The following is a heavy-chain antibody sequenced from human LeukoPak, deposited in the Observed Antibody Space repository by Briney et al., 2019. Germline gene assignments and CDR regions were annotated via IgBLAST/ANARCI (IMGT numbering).Heavy chain of an antibody. CDR3: ARGHGCFDP. CDR1: GRSFSGYY. Sequence: SETLSLTCAVYGRSFSGYYWSWIRQPPGKGLEWIGEINHSGSTNYNPSLKSRVSISVDTSKKQFSLKPSSVISADTTVYYCARGHGCFDPWGQGTLVTVSS. J-gene: IGHJ5*01. CDR2: INHSGST. V-gene: IGHV4-34*01.